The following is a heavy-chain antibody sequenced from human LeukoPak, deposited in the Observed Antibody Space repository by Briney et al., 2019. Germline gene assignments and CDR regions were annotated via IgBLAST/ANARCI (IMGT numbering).Heavy chain of an antibody. V-gene: IGHV3-9*01. CDR3: XXXXXXXXXXXYSDY. Sequence: GGSLRLSCAASGFTFDDYAMHWVRQAPGKGLEWVSGISWNSGXIGXAXXXXXRFTISRDNAKNSLYLQMNSLRAEDTALYYCXXXXXXXXXXXYSDYWGQGTLXTVSS. CDR1: GFTFDDYA. D-gene: IGHD2-21*01. J-gene: IGHJ4*02. CDR2: ISWNSGXI.